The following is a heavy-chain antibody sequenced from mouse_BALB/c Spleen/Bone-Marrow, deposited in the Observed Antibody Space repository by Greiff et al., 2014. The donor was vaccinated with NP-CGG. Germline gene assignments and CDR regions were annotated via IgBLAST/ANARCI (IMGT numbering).Heavy chain of an antibody. V-gene: IGHV5-6-3*01. CDR3: ARDGYYVFYAMDY. J-gene: IGHJ4*01. CDR2: INSNGGST. D-gene: IGHD2-3*01. CDR1: GFTFSSYG. Sequence: EVKLVESGGGLVQPGGSLKLSCAASGFTFSSYGMSWVRQTPDKRLELVATINSNGGSTYYPDSVKGRFTISRDNAKNTLYLQMSGLKSEDTAMYYCARDGYYVFYAMDYWGQGTSVTVSS.